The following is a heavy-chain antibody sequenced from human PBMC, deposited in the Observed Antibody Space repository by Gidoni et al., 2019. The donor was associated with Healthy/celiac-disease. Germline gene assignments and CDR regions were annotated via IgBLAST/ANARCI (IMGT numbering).Heavy chain of an antibody. CDR3: ARGSHSDLMTYHAFDI. D-gene: IGHD2-21*02. Sequence: QVQLQQWGAGLLKPSETLSLTCAVYGGSFSGYYWSWIRQPPGKGLEWIGEINHSGSTNYNPSLKSRVTISVDTSKNQFSLKLSSVTAADTAVYYCARGSHSDLMTYHAFDIWGQGTMVTVSS. V-gene: IGHV4-34*01. CDR2: INHSGST. J-gene: IGHJ3*02. CDR1: GGSFSGYY.